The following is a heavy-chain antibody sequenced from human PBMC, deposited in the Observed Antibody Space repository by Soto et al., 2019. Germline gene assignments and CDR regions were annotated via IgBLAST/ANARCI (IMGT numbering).Heavy chain of an antibody. V-gene: IGHV4-59*08. D-gene: IGHD6-13*01. CDR1: GGSISSYY. CDR3: PRRYSSAFAI. CDR2: IYYSGST. Sequence: QVQLQESGPGLVKPSETLSLTCTVSGGSISSYYWSWIRQPPGKGLEWIGNIYYSGSTNYNPSLKSRFPKSVDTSKNQFPLKLSSVTAAAPAVYYCPRRYSSAFAIWGQETMVTVSS. J-gene: IGHJ3*02.